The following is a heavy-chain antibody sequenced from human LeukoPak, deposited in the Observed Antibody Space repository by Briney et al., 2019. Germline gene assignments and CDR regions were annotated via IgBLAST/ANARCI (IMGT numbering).Heavy chain of an antibody. J-gene: IGHJ5*02. CDR1: GASVSSGGYA. D-gene: IGHD6-19*01. CDR2: IYYGGST. V-gene: IGHV4-61*08. Sequence: PSETLSLTCGVSGASVSSGGYAWTWIRQPPGKGLEWIGYIYYGGSTNYNPSLKSRVTISVDTSKNQFSLKLSSVTAADTAVYYCAREHSSGWSGGFDPWGQGTLVAVSS. CDR3: AREHSSGWSGGFDP.